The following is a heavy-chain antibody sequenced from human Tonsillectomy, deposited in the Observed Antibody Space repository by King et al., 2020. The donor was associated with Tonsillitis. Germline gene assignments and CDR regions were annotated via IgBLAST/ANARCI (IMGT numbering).Heavy chain of an antibody. V-gene: IGHV1-8*02. CDR1: GYTFTSHD. Sequence: QLVQSGAEVKKPGASVKVSCKASGYTFTSHDINWVRQAAGQGLEWMGWMNPKSGDTGYAQKFQGRVTMTRDTSITTAYMELSSLTSEDTAVYYCARMTDCTTNCWFDPWGQGTLVTVSS. D-gene: IGHD2-8*01. J-gene: IGHJ5*02. CDR3: ARMTDCTTNCWFDP. CDR2: MNPKSGDT.